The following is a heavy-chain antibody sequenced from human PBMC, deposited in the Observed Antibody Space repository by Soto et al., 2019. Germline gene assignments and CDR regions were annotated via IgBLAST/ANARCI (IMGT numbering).Heavy chain of an antibody. Sequence: ASVKVSCKVSGYTLTELSMHWVRQAPGKGLEWMGGFDPEDGETIYAQKFQGRVTMTEDTSTDTAYMELSSLRSEDTAVYYCAPGIGGYETIDCWGQGTLVTGSS. CDR3: APGIGGYETIDC. J-gene: IGHJ4*02. CDR2: FDPEDGET. CDR1: GYTLTELS. D-gene: IGHD5-18*01. V-gene: IGHV1-24*01.